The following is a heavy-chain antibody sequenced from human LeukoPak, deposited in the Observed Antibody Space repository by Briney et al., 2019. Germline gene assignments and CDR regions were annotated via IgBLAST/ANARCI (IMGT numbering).Heavy chain of an antibody. V-gene: IGHV1-46*01. J-gene: IGHJ3*02. D-gene: IGHD2-2*01. CDR3: AREYVVVPAAPNDAFDI. CDR1: GYTFTSYY. CDR2: INPSGGST. Sequence: ASVTVSFKASGYTFTSYYMHWVRQAPGQGLEWMGVINPSGGSTSYAQKFQGRVTMTRDMSTSTVYMELSSLRSEDTAVYYCAREYVVVPAAPNDAFDIWGQGTMVTVSS.